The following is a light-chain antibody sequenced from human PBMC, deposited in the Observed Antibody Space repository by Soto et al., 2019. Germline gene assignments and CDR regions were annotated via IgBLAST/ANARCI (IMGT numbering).Light chain of an antibody. V-gene: IGKV3-15*01. CDR2: GAS. CDR1: QGISDT. J-gene: IGKJ1*01. CDR3: QQYNNWPWT. Sequence: EIVMTQSPATLSVSPGGRATLSCRASQGISDTLAWYQQKPGQAPRLLIHGASTRAPGFPARFSGSGSGTDFTLTISSLQSEDFAVYYCQQYNNWPWTFGQGTKVEIK.